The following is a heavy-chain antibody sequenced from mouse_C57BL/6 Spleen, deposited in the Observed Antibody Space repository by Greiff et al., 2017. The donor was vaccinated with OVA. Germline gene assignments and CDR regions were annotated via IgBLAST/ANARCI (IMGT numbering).Heavy chain of an antibody. D-gene: IGHD1-1*01. Sequence: VQLQQSGPELVKPGASVKIPCKASGYTFTDYNMDWVKQSHGKSLEWIGDINPNNGGTIYNQKFKGKATLTVDKSSSTAYMELRSLTSVDTAVYYCARWDYYGSSGYFDVWGTGTTVTVSS. CDR2: INPNNGGT. CDR1: GYTFTDYN. CDR3: ARWDYYGSSGYFDV. V-gene: IGHV1-18*01. J-gene: IGHJ1*03.